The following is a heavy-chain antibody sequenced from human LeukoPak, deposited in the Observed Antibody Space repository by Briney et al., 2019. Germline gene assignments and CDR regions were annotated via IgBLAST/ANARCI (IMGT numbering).Heavy chain of an antibody. D-gene: IGHD2-2*01. J-gene: IGHJ3*01. V-gene: IGHV4-59*01. CDR2: IYYSGST. CDR1: GGSISSYY. CDR3: ARATLTSSRYYPFNL. Sequence: SETLSLPCTVSGGSISSYYWSWIRQPPGKGLEWIGYIYYSGSTYYNPSLKSRVTISVDTSKNQVSLRLSSVTAADTAVYYCARATLTSSRYYPFNLWGQGTIVTVSS.